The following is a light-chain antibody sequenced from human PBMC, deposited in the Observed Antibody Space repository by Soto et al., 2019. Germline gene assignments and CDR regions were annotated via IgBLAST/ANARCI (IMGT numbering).Light chain of an antibody. J-gene: IGKJ5*01. CDR1: QSVSNN. CDR2: GSS. V-gene: IGKV3-15*01. Sequence: EIVMTQSPATLSVSPLEIVTLSFMASQSVSNNLVWYQQKPGQAPRLLMYGSSIRATGIPARFSGSGSGTEFTLTISSLQSEDFAVYYCQQHNNWPPITFGQGTRLEIK. CDR3: QQHNNWPPIT.